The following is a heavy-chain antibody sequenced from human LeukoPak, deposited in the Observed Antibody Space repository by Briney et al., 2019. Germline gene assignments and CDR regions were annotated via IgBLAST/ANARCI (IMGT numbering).Heavy chain of an antibody. CDR3: ARDWGSSGYHYYFDY. V-gene: IGHV4-34*01. D-gene: IGHD3-22*01. Sequence: SETLSLTCAVYGGSFSGYYWSWIRQPPGKGLEWIGEINHSGSTNYNPSLKSRVTISVDTSKSQFSLRLSSVTAADTAVYYCARDWGSSGYHYYFDYWGQGTLVTVSS. CDR1: GGSFSGYY. CDR2: INHSGST. J-gene: IGHJ4*02.